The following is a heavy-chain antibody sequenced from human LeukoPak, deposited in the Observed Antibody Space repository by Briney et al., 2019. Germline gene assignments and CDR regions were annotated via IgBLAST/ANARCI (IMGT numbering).Heavy chain of an antibody. Sequence: SETLSLTCTVSGGSISSYYWSWIRQPPGKGLEWNGYIYYSGSTNYNPSLKSRVTISVDTSKNQFSLKLSSVTAVDTAVCYCARYGSGSYSFGMDVWGQGTTVTVSS. J-gene: IGHJ6*02. V-gene: IGHV4-59*08. CDR1: GGSISSYY. CDR3: ARYGSGSYSFGMDV. CDR2: IYYSGST. D-gene: IGHD3-10*01.